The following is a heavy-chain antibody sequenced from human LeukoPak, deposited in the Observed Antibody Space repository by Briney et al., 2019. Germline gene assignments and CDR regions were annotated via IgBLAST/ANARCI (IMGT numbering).Heavy chain of an antibody. Sequence: GASVKVSCKASGYTFTSYAISWVRQAPGQGLEWMGWISAYNGNTIYAQKLQGRVTMTTDTSTSTAYMELRSLRSDDTAVYYCARGGPARTREPFDPWGQGTLVTVSS. V-gene: IGHV1-18*04. CDR3: ARGGPARTREPFDP. CDR1: GYTFTSYA. D-gene: IGHD1-14*01. J-gene: IGHJ5*02. CDR2: ISAYNGNT.